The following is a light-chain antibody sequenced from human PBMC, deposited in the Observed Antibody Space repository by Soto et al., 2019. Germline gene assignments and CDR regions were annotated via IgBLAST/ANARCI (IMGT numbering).Light chain of an antibody. CDR2: DVS. V-gene: IGLV2-14*01. CDR1: SSDVGFYNY. CDR3: TSRTSSSPYV. J-gene: IGLJ1*01. Sequence: QSVLTQPASVSGSPGQSITISCTGSSSDVGFYNYVSWYQQHPGKAPKLMIYDVSNRPSGVSNRFSGSKSGNTASLTIFGLQAEDEADYYCTSRTSSSPYVFGTGTKATVL.